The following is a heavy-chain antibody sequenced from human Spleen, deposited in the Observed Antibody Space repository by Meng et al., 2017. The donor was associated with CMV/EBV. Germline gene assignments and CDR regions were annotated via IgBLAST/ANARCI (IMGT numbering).Heavy chain of an antibody. J-gene: IGHJ4*01. V-gene: IGHV3-30*04. CDR2: ISYDGNNT. Sequence: GESLKISCVASGFTFDDHAMHWVRQAPGKGLEWVAVISYDGNNTYYADSVKGRFTVSRDNSKNTLYLQMNSLRAEDTAVFYCARGFWNPYYEDTHDFWGHGTLVTVSS. CDR3: ARGFWNPYYEDTHDF. CDR1: GFTFDDHA. D-gene: IGHD3-3*01.